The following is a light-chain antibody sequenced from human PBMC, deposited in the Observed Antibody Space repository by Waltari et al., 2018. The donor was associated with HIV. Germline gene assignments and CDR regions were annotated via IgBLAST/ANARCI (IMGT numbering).Light chain of an antibody. J-gene: IGKJ2*01. CDR1: ETINRY. CDR2: DAS. CDR3: QQSYSVLGA. V-gene: IGKV1-39*01. Sequence: DIQTFQSPSSLSAFVGDRVTITCRASETINRYLICYQQKPGQAPRLLIFDASSLQSGVPSMFSGSGSGTDFTLTISSLQLKDFATYYCQQSYSVLGAFGQKTKVEIK.